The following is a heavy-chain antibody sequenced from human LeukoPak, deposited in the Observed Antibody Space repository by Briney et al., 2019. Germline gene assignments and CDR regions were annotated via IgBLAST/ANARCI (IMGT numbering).Heavy chain of an antibody. CDR2: VDPEDGET. J-gene: IGHJ5*02. Sequence: ASVKVSCKASGYTFTDYYMHWVQQAPGKGLEWMGRVDPEDGETIYAEKFQGRVTITADTSTDTAYMELSSLRSEDTAVYYCATDPYCSSTSCFGTRGDWFDPWGQGTLVTVSS. CDR3: ATDPYCSSTSCFGTRGDWFDP. D-gene: IGHD2-2*01. CDR1: GYTFTDYY. V-gene: IGHV1-69-2*01.